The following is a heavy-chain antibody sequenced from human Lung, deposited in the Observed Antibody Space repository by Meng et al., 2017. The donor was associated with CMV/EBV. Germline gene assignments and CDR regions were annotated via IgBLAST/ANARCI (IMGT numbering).Heavy chain of an antibody. CDR3: ARDYKYDTSPFDY. D-gene: IGHD3-22*01. Sequence: SETLSLXXTVSGGSISSSDYYWAWLRQTPGKGLEDFGSIHYDGTTYYNPSLKSRVTMSLDASKNQFSLRLSSVTAADTAVYYCARDYKYDTSPFDYWGRGXLVTVSS. CDR2: IHYDGTT. V-gene: IGHV4-39*07. J-gene: IGHJ4*02. CDR1: GGSISSSDYY.